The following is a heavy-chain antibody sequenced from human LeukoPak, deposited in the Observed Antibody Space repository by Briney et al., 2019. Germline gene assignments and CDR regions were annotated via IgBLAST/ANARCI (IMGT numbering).Heavy chain of an antibody. D-gene: IGHD6-13*01. CDR1: GGSISSGGYY. CDR3: ARDHPAYSSSWYLAFDI. V-gene: IGHV4-31*03. Sequence: SETLSLTCTVSGGSISSGGYYWSWIRQHPGKGLEWIVYIYYSGSTYYNPSLKSRVTISVDTSKNQFSLKLSSVTAADTAVYYCARDHPAYSSSWYLAFDIWGQGTMVTDSS. CDR2: IYYSGST. J-gene: IGHJ3*02.